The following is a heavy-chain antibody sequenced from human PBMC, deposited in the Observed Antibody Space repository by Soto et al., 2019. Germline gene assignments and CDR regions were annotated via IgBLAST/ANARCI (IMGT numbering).Heavy chain of an antibody. CDR2: IAVGSGYT. J-gene: IGHJ4*02. CDR1: GFTFTSSA. Sequence: SVKVSCKASGFTFTSSAFQWVRQARGQRLEWIGWIAVGSGYTSYAQRFQDRVTLTRDMSTATTYMELSRLTSEDTAIYYCAADATARQPTRSSHYRGQAILRTVS. CDR3: AADATARQPTRSSHY. V-gene: IGHV1-58*01. D-gene: IGHD1-1*01.